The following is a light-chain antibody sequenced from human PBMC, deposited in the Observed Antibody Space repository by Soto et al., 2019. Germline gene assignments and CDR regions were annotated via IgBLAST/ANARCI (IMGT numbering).Light chain of an antibody. CDR1: SSDVGGYNY. Sequence: QSALTQPASVSGSPGQSITISCTGTSSDVGGYNYVSWYQQHPGKAPKLMIYDVSNRPSGVSNRFSGSKSGNTASLTISRLQAEDEAGYYCSSYTSSSTLYVVFGGGTKLTVL. CDR2: DVS. CDR3: SSYTSSSTLYVV. J-gene: IGLJ2*01. V-gene: IGLV2-14*01.